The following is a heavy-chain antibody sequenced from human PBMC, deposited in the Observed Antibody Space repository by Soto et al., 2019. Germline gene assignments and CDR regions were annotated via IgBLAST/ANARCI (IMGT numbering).Heavy chain of an antibody. D-gene: IGHD4-17*01. Sequence: QGHLVQSGAEVKKPGASVTVSCKASGYTFTNYGISWVRQAPGQGLEWMGWISGYNGNTKYAPKLQGRFSLXXDXSMXTSYIQLRSLRSDDTAVYYCARDMGVNDHGDYVDYWGQGTLVTVSS. CDR3: ARDMGVNDHGDYVDY. V-gene: IGHV1-18*01. CDR2: ISGYNGNT. CDR1: GYTFTNYG. J-gene: IGHJ4*02.